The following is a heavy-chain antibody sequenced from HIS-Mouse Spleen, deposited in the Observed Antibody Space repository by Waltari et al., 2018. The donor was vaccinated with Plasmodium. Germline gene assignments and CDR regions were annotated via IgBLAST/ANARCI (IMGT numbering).Heavy chain of an antibody. Sequence: QVQLQQWGAGLLKPSETLSLTCAVSGGSFRGYYWSWIRQPPGKGLEWIGEINHSGSTNYNPSLKSRVTISVDTSKNQFSLKLSSVTAADTAVYYCATRGVVTALDYWGQGTLVTVSS. D-gene: IGHD2-21*02. CDR3: ATRGVVTALDY. CDR1: GGSFRGYY. CDR2: INHSGST. J-gene: IGHJ4*02. V-gene: IGHV4-34*01.